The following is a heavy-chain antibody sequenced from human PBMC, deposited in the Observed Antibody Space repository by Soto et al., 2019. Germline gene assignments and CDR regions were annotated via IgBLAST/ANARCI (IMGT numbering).Heavy chain of an antibody. CDR1: GFTFSSYA. D-gene: IGHD1-26*01. CDR3: ARDLNAGATPSYYYGMDV. J-gene: IGHJ6*02. V-gene: IGHV3-30-3*01. CDR2: ISYDGSNK. Sequence: GGSLRLACAASGFTFSSYAMHWVRQAPGKGLEWVAVISYDGSNKYYADSVKGRFTISRDNSKNTLYLQMNSLRAEDTAVYYCARDLNAGATPSYYYGMDVWGQGTTVTVSS.